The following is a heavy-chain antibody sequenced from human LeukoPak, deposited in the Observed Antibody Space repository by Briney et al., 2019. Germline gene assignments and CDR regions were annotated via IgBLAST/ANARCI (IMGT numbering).Heavy chain of an antibody. CDR2: ISGGTGSS. V-gene: IGHV3-23*01. J-gene: IGHJ4*02. Sequence: GGSLRLSCAASGFTFNNYAMTWVRQAPGKGLEWVSVISGGTGSSYYTDSVKGRFTVSRDNSKNTLYLQMNSLRDEDTAVYYCAKGQGYNYGDSIDYWGQGTLVTVSS. D-gene: IGHD5-18*01. CDR1: GFTFNNYA. CDR3: AKGQGYNYGDSIDY.